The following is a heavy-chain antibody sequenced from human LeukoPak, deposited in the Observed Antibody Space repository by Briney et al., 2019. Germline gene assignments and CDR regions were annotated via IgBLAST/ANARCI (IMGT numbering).Heavy chain of an antibody. CDR1: GGSITSGGYY. V-gene: IGHV4-31*03. CDR2: ISYSGST. D-gene: IGHD2-15*01. Sequence: SETLSLTCTVSGGSITSGGYYWSWIRQHPVKGLEWIGYISYSGSTFYSPSLKSRVDISLDTSKNHFSLRLNSVTAADTAVYYCARAEPAYCSHGSCSSWIDAFDVWGQGTMVTVSS. J-gene: IGHJ3*01. CDR3: ARAEPAYCSHGSCSSWIDAFDV.